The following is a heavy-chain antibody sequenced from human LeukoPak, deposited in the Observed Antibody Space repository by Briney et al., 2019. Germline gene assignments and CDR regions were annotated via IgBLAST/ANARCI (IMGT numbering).Heavy chain of an antibody. V-gene: IGHV3-9*01. J-gene: IGHJ4*02. CDR3: AEDIASISAAGSGFES. CDR2: ISWSSADI. Sequence: PGRSLRLSCAASGFTFYDYAMQWVPRARGGGVEWGSRISWSSADIGCAGSVKGRFIISRDNAKNSLYLHVNSLSTDDSAVYHGAEDIASISAAGSGFESWGQGTLVTVSS. CDR1: GFTFYDYA. D-gene: IGHD6-13*01.